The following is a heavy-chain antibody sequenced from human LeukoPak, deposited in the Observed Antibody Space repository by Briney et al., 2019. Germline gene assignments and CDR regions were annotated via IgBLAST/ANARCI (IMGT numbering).Heavy chain of an antibody. D-gene: IGHD3-10*01. V-gene: IGHV1-2*02. CDR1: GYTFTGYY. CDR3: ARARLLWFGELNTPYYFDY. J-gene: IGHJ4*02. Sequence: ASVKVSCKASGYTFTGYYMHRVRQAPGQGPEWMGWINPNSGGTNYAQKLQGRVTMTRDTSISTVYMELSRLRSDDTAVYYCARARLLWFGELNTPYYFDYWGQGTLVTVSS. CDR2: INPNSGGT.